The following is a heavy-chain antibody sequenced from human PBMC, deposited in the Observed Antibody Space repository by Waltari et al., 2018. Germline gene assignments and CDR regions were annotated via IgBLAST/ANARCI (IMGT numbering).Heavy chain of an antibody. CDR3: ARVAVAGWGHLGY. D-gene: IGHD6-19*01. CDR1: GYPFTGYY. J-gene: IGHJ4*02. V-gene: IGHV1-2*02. CDR2: INPNSGGT. Sequence: QVQLVQSGAEVKKPGASVKVSCKAYGYPFTGYYMHWVRQAPGQGLEWMGWINPNSGGTNYAQKFQGRVTMTRDTSISTAYMELSRLRSDDTAVYYCARVAVAGWGHLGYWGQGTLVTVSS.